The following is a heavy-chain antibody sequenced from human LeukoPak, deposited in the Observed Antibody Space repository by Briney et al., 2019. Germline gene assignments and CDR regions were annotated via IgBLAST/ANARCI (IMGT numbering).Heavy chain of an antibody. CDR1: GFTFSSYW. Sequence: GGSLRLSCAASGFTFSSYWMSWVRQAPGKGLEWVANIKQDGSEKYYVDSVKGRFTISRDNAKNSLYLQMNSLRAEDTAVYYCARDGWYYDSSGYPPDAFDIWGQGTMVTVSS. CDR2: IKQDGSEK. J-gene: IGHJ3*02. D-gene: IGHD3-22*01. V-gene: IGHV3-7*01. CDR3: ARDGWYYDSSGYPPDAFDI.